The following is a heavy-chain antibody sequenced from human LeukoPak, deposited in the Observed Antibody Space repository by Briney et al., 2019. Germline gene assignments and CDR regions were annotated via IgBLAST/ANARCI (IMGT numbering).Heavy chain of an antibody. V-gene: IGHV3-30*18. Sequence: GSPLLSCAASGFTFSSYGMHWVRQAPGKGLEWVAVISYDGSNKYYADSVKGRFTISRDNSKNTLYLQMNSLRAEDTAVYYCANVYGEISTYWGQGTLVTVSS. CDR3: ANVYGEISTY. D-gene: IGHD3-10*01. CDR1: GFTFSSYG. CDR2: ISYDGSNK. J-gene: IGHJ4*02.